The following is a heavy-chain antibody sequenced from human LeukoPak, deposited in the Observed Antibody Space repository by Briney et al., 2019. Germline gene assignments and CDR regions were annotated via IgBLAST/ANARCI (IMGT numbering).Heavy chain of an antibody. J-gene: IGHJ6*03. V-gene: IGHV4-39*01. D-gene: IGHD6-6*01. CDR1: GGSISSSSYY. CDR2: IYYSGST. CDR3: ARLGTYSSSSSHYYYYYYMDV. Sequence: SETLSLTCTVSGGSISSSSYYWGWIRQPPGKGLEWIGSIYYSGSTYYNPSLKSRVAISVDTSKNQFSLKLSSVTAADTAVYYCARLGTYSSSSSHYYYYYYMDVWGKGTTVTVSS.